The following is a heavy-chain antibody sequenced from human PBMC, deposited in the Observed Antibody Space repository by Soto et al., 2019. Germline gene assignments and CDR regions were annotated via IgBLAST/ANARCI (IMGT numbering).Heavy chain of an antibody. J-gene: IGHJ3*02. D-gene: IGHD6-19*01. V-gene: IGHV4-34*01. Sequence: QVQQQPWGAGLLKPSETLSLTCTVYAGSFSHYYWNWIRQSPGKGLEWIGKIKHGGSSSYNPSLRSRVSISVDRSKNRCSLTLSSVTAADTAVYYCARGGSSDWQVALDIWGQGTMVPVSS. CDR2: IKHGGSS. CDR3: ARGGSSDWQVALDI. CDR1: AGSFSHYY.